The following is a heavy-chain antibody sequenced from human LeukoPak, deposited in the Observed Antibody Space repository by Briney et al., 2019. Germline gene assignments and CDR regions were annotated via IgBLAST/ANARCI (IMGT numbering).Heavy chain of an antibody. CDR2: IKQDGSEK. D-gene: IGHD1-26*01. Sequence: GGSLRLSCAASGFTFSNSWMSWVRQAPGKGLEWVAKIKQDGSEKYYVDSVKGRFTISRDNGKNTLYLQMNSLRAEDTAVYYCARNRGTYYGLNDYWGQGTLVTVSS. CDR3: ARNRGTYYGLNDY. CDR1: GFTFSNSW. V-gene: IGHV3-7*01. J-gene: IGHJ4*02.